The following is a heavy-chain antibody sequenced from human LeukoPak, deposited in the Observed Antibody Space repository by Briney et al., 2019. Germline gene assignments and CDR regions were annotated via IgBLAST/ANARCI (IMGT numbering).Heavy chain of an antibody. V-gene: IGHV4-59*01. CDR3: AKLENPAHAFDI. J-gene: IGHJ3*02. Sequence: SETLSLTCAVYGGSFSSYYWSWIRQPPGKGLEWIGYIYYSGSSNYNPSLKSRVTMSVDTSKSQFSLNLSSVTAADTAVYYCAKLENPAHAFDIWGQGTMVTVSS. D-gene: IGHD5-24*01. CDR1: GGSFSSYY. CDR2: IYYSGSS.